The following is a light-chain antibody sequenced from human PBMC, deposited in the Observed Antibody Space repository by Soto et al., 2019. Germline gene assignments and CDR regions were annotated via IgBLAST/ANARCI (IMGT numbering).Light chain of an antibody. J-gene: IGKJ1*01. CDR3: QQYGSSPGT. V-gene: IGKV3-20*01. CDR1: QSVRDSH. Sequence: EIVLTQSPGTLSLSPGERATLSCRASQSVRDSHLAWYQQKPGQAPSLLIYETSSRATGIPDRFRGSGSGTECALTITRVEPEDGAMYFCQQYGSSPGTFGQGTKVEI. CDR2: ETS.